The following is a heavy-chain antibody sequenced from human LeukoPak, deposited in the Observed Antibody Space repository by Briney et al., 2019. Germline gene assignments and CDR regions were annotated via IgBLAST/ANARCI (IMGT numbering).Heavy chain of an antibody. CDR3: AKARGDDYGDYEWFFDY. J-gene: IGHJ4*02. CDR2: ISGSGTST. D-gene: IGHD4-17*01. Sequence: GGSLRLSCAASGFTFSTYVMSWVRQAPGKGLEWVSGISGSGTSTYYAHSVNGRFTISRDNSKNTLYLQMNSLRAEDTAIYFCAKARGDDYGDYEWFFDYWGRGALLTVSS. CDR1: GFTFSTYV. V-gene: IGHV3-23*01.